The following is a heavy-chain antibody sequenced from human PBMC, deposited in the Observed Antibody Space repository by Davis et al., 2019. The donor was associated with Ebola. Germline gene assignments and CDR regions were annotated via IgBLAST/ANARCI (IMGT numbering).Heavy chain of an antibody. CDR2: INAGNGDT. D-gene: IGHD4-17*01. CDR1: GYIFTSYA. CDR3: ARATTVTTNYWYFDL. J-gene: IGHJ2*01. V-gene: IGHV1-3*01. Sequence: AASVKVSCKASGYIFTSYAMHWVRQAPGQRLEWMGWINAGNGDTKYSQKFRDRVTITRDTSASTSYMELRSLRSDDTAVYYCARATTVTTNYWYFDLWGRGTQVTVSS.